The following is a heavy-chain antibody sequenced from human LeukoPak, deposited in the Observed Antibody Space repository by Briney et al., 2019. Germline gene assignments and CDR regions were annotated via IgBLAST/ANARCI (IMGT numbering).Heavy chain of an antibody. J-gene: IGHJ6*02. CDR1: GYTFTSYG. CDR3: ARDVGYSSSWYLDYYYYGMDV. V-gene: IGHV1-18*01. CDR2: ISAYNGNT. D-gene: IGHD6-13*01. Sequence: ASVKVSCKASGYTFTSYGISWVRQAPGQGLEWMGWISAYNGNTNYAQKLQGRVTMTTDTSTSTAYMELRSLRSDDTAVYYCARDVGYSSSWYLDYYYYGMDVWGQGTTVTVSS.